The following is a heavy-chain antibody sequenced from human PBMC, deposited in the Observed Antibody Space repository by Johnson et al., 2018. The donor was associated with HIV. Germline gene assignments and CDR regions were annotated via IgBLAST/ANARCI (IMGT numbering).Heavy chain of an antibody. Sequence: VQLVESGGGLVQPGGSLRLSCAASGFTFSSYDMHWVRQATGKGLEWVSAIGTAGDTYYPGSVKGRLTISRENAKNSLYLQMNSLRAGDTAVYYCARQKLGGGWTLDDAFDIWGQGTMVTVSS. J-gene: IGHJ3*02. D-gene: IGHD3-16*01. V-gene: IGHV3-13*01. CDR2: IGTAGDT. CDR1: GFTFSSYD. CDR3: ARQKLGGGWTLDDAFDI.